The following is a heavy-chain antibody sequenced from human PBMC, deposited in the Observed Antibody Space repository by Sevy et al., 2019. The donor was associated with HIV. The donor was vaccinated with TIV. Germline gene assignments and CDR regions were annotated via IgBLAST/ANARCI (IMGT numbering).Heavy chain of an antibody. CDR2: IKEDRSER. D-gene: IGHD2-15*01. CDR3: ARHCSGGSCYSLLPHYYYGMDV. V-gene: IGHV3-7*01. Sequence: GGSLRLSCAASGFTFNMYWMTRVRQAPGKGLEWVANIKEDRSERNYLDSVKGRFTISRDNAKESLYLQINSLRAEDTAVYYCARHCSGGSCYSLLPHYYYGMDVWGQGTTVTVSS. CDR1: GFTFNMYW. J-gene: IGHJ6*02.